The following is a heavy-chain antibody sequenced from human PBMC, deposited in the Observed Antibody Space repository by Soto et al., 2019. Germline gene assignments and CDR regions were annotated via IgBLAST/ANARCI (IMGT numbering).Heavy chain of an antibody. J-gene: IGHJ4*02. CDR2: ISYVSSNK. V-gene: IGHV3-30*18. CDR3: AKLVIGYCSGNTCDDY. D-gene: IGHD2-15*01. Sequence: VQLLESGGGLIQPGESLRLSCAASGFTFSYGIHWLRQAPGKGLEWVAYISYVSSNKFYGDSVKGRFTISRDNSKNTRFLQMNSLRAEDTAVYYCAKLVIGYCSGNTCDDYWGQGTLVAVSS. CDR1: GFTFSYG.